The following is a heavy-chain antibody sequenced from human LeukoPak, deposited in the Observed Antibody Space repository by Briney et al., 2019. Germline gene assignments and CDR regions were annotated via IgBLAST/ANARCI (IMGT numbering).Heavy chain of an antibody. CDR3: ARDRHCANGVCHNSAGMDV. V-gene: IGHV3-53*01. J-gene: IGHJ6*02. Sequence: PGGSLRLSCAASGFIVSSNYMSWVRQAPGKGLEWVSVIYSGGSTYYADSVKGRFTISRDNSKNTMYLQINSLRAEDTAVYYCARDRHCANGVCHNSAGMDVWGQGTTVTVSS. D-gene: IGHD2-8*01. CDR1: GFIVSSNY. CDR2: IYSGGST.